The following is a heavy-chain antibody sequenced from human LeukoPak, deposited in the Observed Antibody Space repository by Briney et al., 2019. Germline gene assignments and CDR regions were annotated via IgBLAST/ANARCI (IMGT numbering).Heavy chain of an antibody. CDR3: VSRTSSGWYDF. D-gene: IGHD6-19*01. J-gene: IGHJ5*01. V-gene: IGHV3-64D*09. CDR1: GFTFTSYS. Sequence: GGSLRLPCSASGFTFTSYSMHWVRQAPGKGLEYVSAINDNGGSTYYGDSVKGRFTISRDNSKNTLYLQMSSLRGDDTAIYYCVSRTSSGWYDFWGQGTLVIVSS. CDR2: INDNGGST.